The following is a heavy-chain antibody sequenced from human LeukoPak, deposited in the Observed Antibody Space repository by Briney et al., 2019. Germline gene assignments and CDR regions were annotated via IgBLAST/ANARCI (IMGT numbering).Heavy chain of an antibody. V-gene: IGHV3-20*04. CDR1: GFTFDDYG. Sequence: PGGSLRLSCAASGFTFDDYGMSWVRHAPGKGLEWVSGINWNGGSTGYADSVKGRFTISRDNAKNSLYLQMNSLRAEDTALYYCARASSSWYFGYFDYWGQGTLVTVSS. CDR3: ARASSSWYFGYFDY. CDR2: INWNGGST. J-gene: IGHJ4*02. D-gene: IGHD6-13*01.